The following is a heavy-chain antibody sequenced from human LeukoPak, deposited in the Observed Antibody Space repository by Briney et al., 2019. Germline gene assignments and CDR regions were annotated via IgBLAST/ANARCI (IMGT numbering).Heavy chain of an antibody. D-gene: IGHD6-6*01. V-gene: IGHV4-34*01. CDR2: INHSGST. CDR1: GGSFSGYY. Sequence: SETLSLTCAVYGGSFSGYYWSWIRQPPGKGLEWIGEINHSGSTNYNPSHKSRVTISVDTSKNQFSLKLSSVTAADTAVYYCARVRRAFDIWGQGTMVTVSS. CDR3: ARVRRAFDI. J-gene: IGHJ3*02.